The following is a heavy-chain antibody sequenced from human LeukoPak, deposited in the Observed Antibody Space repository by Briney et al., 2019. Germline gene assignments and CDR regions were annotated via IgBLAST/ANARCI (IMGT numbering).Heavy chain of an antibody. CDR1: GGSISSADYY. CDR2: IFYSGNT. D-gene: IGHD4-17*01. J-gene: IGHJ4*02. Sequence: SQTLSLTCTVSGGSISSADYYWTWIRQPPGKGLEWIGFIFYSGNTYYNPSLKSRLTISVDTSKNQFSLKLNSVTAADTAVYYCARVRGGTAVTTGGYFDYWGQGTLVTVSS. V-gene: IGHV4-30-4*01. CDR3: ARVRGGTAVTTGGYFDY.